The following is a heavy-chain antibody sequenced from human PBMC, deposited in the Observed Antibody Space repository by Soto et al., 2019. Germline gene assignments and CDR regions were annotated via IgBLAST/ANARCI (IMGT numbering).Heavy chain of an antibody. CDR3: AKDPRVVTATSDAFDI. D-gene: IGHD2-21*02. CDR2: ISYDGSNK. Sequence: QVQLVESGGGVVQPGRSLRLSCAASGFTFSSYGMHWVRQAPGKGLEWVAVISYDGSNKYYADSVKGRFTISRDNSKNTLYLQMNSLRAEETAVYYCAKDPRVVTATSDAFDIWGQGTMVTVSS. V-gene: IGHV3-30*18. CDR1: GFTFSSYG. J-gene: IGHJ3*02.